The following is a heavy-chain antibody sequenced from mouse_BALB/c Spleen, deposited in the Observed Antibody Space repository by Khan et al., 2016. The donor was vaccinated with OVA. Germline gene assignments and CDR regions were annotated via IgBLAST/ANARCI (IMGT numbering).Heavy chain of an antibody. V-gene: IGHV1S29*02. CDR1: GYTFTDYN. D-gene: IGHD1-2*01. Sequence: IQLVQSGPELVKPGASVKISCKASGYTFTDYNMDWVKQSHGKRLEWLGYIYPNDGGSGYNQKFKTKATLTVDISSSTAYMELRSLTSEDSAIYYCSRSGYGSFAFWGQGTLVTVST. J-gene: IGHJ3*01. CDR2: IYPNDGGS. CDR3: SRSGYGSFAF.